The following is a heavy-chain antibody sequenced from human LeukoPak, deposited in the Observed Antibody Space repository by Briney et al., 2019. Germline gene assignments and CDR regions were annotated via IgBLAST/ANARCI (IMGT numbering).Heavy chain of an antibody. J-gene: IGHJ4*02. CDR1: GFSFSSYA. Sequence: PGGSLRLSCTASGFSFSSYAMSWVRQAPGKGLEWVSGARTSDGNTYYADSVKGRFTIVRDNSKNTLDLQMNSLRAEDTAVYYCAKSWRGDNWSFDYWGQGTLVTVSS. D-gene: IGHD1-1*01. V-gene: IGHV3-23*01. CDR2: ARTSDGNT. CDR3: AKSWRGDNWSFDY.